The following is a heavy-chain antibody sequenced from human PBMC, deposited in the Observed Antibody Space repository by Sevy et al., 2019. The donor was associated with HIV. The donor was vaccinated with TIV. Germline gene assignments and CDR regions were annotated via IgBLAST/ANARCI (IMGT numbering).Heavy chain of an antibody. D-gene: IGHD2-8*02. CDR1: GFPFSSYA. J-gene: IGHJ6*02. CDR2: LIGGGSRP. V-gene: IGHV3-23*01. CDR3: AKRRVQSGLSGGGANYGMDV. Sequence: GGSLRLSCAASGFPFSSYAMSWVRQAPGKGLEWVSTLIGGGSRPYYADSVTGRFINSSDNSRNTLYLQMNSLRAEDTAIYYCAKRRVQSGLSGGGANYGMDVCGRGTTVTVSS.